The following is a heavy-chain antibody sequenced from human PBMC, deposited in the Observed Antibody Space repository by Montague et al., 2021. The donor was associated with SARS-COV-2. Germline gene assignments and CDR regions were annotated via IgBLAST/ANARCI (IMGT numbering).Heavy chain of an antibody. J-gene: IGHJ4*02. D-gene: IGHD3-10*01. CDR3: AHRGMIRGLIFDY. Sequence: PALVKPTQTLTLTCTFSGFSLRSDDEGVAWIRQSPGQALEWLAVIYWNSDKRYSPSLQRRLTITKDTSENQVVLTMTNMDPVDTATYYCAHRGMIRGLIFDYWGQGTLVTVSS. CDR2: IYWNSDK. V-gene: IGHV2-5*01. CDR1: GFSLRSDDEG.